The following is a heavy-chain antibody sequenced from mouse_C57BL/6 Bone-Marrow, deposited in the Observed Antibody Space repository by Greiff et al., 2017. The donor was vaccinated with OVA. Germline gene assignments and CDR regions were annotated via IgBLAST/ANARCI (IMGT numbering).Heavy chain of an antibody. CDR3: ARQTGTAWCAY. Sequence: EVHLVESGGGLVKPGGSLKLSCAASGFTFSDYGMHWVRQAPEKGLEWVAYISSGSSTIYYADTVKGRFTISRDNAKNTLFLQMTSLRSEDTAMYYCARQTGTAWCAYWGQGTLVTVSA. CDR2: ISSGSSTI. CDR1: GFTFSDYG. V-gene: IGHV5-17*01. J-gene: IGHJ3*01. D-gene: IGHD4-1*01.